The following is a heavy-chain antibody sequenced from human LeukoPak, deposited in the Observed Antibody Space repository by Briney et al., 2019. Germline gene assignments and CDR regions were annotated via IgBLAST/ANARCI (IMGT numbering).Heavy chain of an antibody. CDR3: ARVPGAAGTVLDAFDI. D-gene: IGHD6-13*01. J-gene: IGHJ3*02. Sequence: GGSLRLSCAASGFTFSSYSMNWVRQAPGKGLEWVSYISSSSSTIYYADSVKGRFTISRDNAKNSLYLQMNSLRAEDTAVYYCARVPGAAGTVLDAFDIWGQGTMVTVSS. CDR1: GFTFSSYS. CDR2: ISSSSSTI. V-gene: IGHV3-48*04.